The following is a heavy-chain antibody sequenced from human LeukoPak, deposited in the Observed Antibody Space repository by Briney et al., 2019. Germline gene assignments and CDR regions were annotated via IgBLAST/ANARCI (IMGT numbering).Heavy chain of an antibody. CDR1: GYSFTSYW. Sequence: GESLKISCKGSGYSFTSYWIGWGRQVPGKGLEWMGIIYPGGSDTRHSQSLQGHVTISADKSISTAYLQLSSLKASDTAMYYCARLPHNVRAFDIWGQGTMVTVSS. CDR3: ARLPHNVRAFDI. CDR2: IYPGGSDT. V-gene: IGHV5-51*01. J-gene: IGHJ3*02. D-gene: IGHD1-14*01.